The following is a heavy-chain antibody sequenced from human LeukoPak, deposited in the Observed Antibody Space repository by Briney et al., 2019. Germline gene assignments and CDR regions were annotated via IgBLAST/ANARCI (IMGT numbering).Heavy chain of an antibody. Sequence: ASVKVSCKASGYTFTGYYMHWVRQAPGQGLEWMGWINPNSGGTNYAQKFQGRVTMTRDTSISTAYMELSRLRSDDTAVYYCARVLANPLIRVVITHDYYYMDVWGKGTTVTVSS. CDR1: GYTFTGYY. V-gene: IGHV1-2*02. CDR3: ARVLANPLIRVVITHDYYYMDV. D-gene: IGHD3-22*01. J-gene: IGHJ6*03. CDR2: INPNSGGT.